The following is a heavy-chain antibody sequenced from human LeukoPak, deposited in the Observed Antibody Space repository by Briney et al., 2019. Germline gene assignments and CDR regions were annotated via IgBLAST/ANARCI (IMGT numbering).Heavy chain of an antibody. J-gene: IGHJ3*02. CDR3: ASGRLGYCTNGVCYDAFDI. CDR2: IYSGGST. D-gene: IGHD2-8*01. V-gene: IGHV3-53*01. CDR1: GFTISSNY. Sequence: GGSLRLSCAASGFTISSNYMSWVRQAPGKGLEWVSVIYSGGSTNYADSVKGRFTISRDNSKNTLYLQMNSLRAEDTAVYYCASGRLGYCTNGVCYDAFDIWGQGTMVTVSS.